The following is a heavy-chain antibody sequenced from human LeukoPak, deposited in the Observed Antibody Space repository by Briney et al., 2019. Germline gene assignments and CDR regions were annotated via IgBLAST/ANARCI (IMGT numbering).Heavy chain of an antibody. J-gene: IGHJ4*02. CDR2: INSDGINT. CDR3: ARDRGYYGSGSYYALDY. V-gene: IGHV3-74*01. Sequence: PGGSLRLSCAASGFTFSNYWMHWVRQAPGKGLVWVSRINSDGINTSYADSVKGRFTISRDNAKNSLYLQMNSLRAEDTAVYYCARDRGYYGSGSYYALDYWGQGTLVTVSS. CDR1: GFTFSNYW. D-gene: IGHD3-10*01.